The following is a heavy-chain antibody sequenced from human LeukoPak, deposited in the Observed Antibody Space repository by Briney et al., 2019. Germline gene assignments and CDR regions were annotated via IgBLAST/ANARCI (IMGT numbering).Heavy chain of an antibody. CDR1: GFTFSNCA. CDR2: ISYNGGNT. Sequence: GGSLRLSCSDSGFTFSNCAMHWVRQAPGRGLEYVSSISYNGGNTYYADSVKGRFTISRDNSKNTLYLQMSSLRAEGTAVYYCVKGGRYSSSQFDYWGQGTLVTVSS. J-gene: IGHJ4*02. CDR3: VKGGRYSSSQFDY. D-gene: IGHD6-13*01. V-gene: IGHV3-64D*09.